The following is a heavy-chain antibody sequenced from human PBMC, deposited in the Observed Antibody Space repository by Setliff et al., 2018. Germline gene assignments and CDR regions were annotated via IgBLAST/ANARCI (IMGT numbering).Heavy chain of an antibody. Sequence: ASVKVSCKVSGYTLTELSMHWVRQAPGKGLEWMGGFDPEDGETIYAQKFQGRVTMTEDTSTDTAYLELSSLRSEDTAVYYCATGSGYYFIPVYWGQGTLVTVSS. J-gene: IGHJ4*02. CDR3: ATGSGYYFIPVY. CDR1: GYTLTELS. V-gene: IGHV1-24*01. CDR2: FDPEDGET. D-gene: IGHD3-22*01.